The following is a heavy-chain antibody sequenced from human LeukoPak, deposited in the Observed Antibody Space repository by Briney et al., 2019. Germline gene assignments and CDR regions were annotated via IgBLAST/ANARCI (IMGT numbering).Heavy chain of an antibody. D-gene: IGHD6-13*01. Sequence: GGSLRLSCAASGFIFSNYGMHWVRQAPGKRLEWVAVIWNDGSETFHADSVKGRFRIARDNSKNTLYLQMNSLRAEDTAVCFCARDMGRAWYGPPDYWGQGTLVTVSS. J-gene: IGHJ4*02. CDR2: IWNDGSET. CDR3: ARDMGRAWYGPPDY. CDR1: GFIFSNYG. V-gene: IGHV3-33*01.